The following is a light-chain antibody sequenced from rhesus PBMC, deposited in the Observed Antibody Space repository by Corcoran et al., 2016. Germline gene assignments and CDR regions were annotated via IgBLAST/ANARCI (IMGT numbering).Light chain of an antibody. J-gene: IGKJ4*01. CDR1: QSLSNY. V-gene: IGKV1S9*01. Sequence: DIQMTQSPSSLSASVGDRVTITCQASQSLSNYLNWYQQKPGKIPKLLIYRASSLQSGIPSRFSGSGSGTDVTLTISSLQPEDFATYYCQQGYSYPLTFGGGTKVELK. CDR2: RAS. CDR3: QQGYSYPLT.